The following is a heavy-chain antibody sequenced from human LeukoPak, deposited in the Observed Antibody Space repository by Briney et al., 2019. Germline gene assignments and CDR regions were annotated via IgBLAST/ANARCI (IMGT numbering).Heavy chain of an antibody. CDR3: ARSTRGYSYGYTFYY. Sequence: SETLSLTCTVSGGSISSYYWSWIRQPAGKGLEWIGRIYTSGSTNYNPSLKSRVTMSVDTSKNQFSLKLSSVTAADTAVYYCARSTRGYSYGYTFYYWGQGTLVTVSS. D-gene: IGHD5-18*01. CDR2: IYTSGST. J-gene: IGHJ4*02. V-gene: IGHV4-4*07. CDR1: GGSISSYY.